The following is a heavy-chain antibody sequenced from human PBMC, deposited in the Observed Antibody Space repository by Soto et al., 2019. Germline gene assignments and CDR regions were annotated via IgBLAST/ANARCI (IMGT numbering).Heavy chain of an antibody. D-gene: IGHD3-22*01. CDR2: IKQDGSEK. CDR1: GFTLSSYW. CDR3: ARERDEWYDSSAYFYFDY. V-gene: IGHV3-7*01. J-gene: IGHJ4*02. Sequence: EVQLVESGGGLVQPGGSLRLSCAASGFTLSSYWMSWVRQAPGKGLEWVANIKQDGSEKFYVDSVKGRFTISRDNAKNSLYLQMNSLRVEDTAVYYCARERDEWYDSSAYFYFDYWGQGTLVTVSS.